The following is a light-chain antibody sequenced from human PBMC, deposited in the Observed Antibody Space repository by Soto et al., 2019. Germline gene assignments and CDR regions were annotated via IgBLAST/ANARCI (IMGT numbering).Light chain of an antibody. CDR3: SAHAGSNNYV. V-gene: IGLV2-8*01. CDR1: SRDVGAYSS. J-gene: IGLJ1*01. Sequence: QCALTQPPSASGSPGQAVTVSCAGTSRDVGAYSSVAWYQQHPGKAPKLIIYEVTKRPSGVPDRFSGARSGNTAFLTVSGLQADDEADYYCSAHAGSNNYVFGTGTKVTVL. CDR2: EVT.